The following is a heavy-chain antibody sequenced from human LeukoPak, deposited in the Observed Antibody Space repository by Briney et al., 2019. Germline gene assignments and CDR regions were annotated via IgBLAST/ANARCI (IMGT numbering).Heavy chain of an antibody. Sequence: PSETLSLTCAVYGGSFSGYYWSWIRQPPGKGLEWIGEINHSGSTNYNPSLKSRVTISVDTSKNQFSLKLSSVTAADTAVYYCARQYYYDSSGYYNYFDYWGQGTLVTVSS. CDR1: GGSFSGYY. CDR3: ARQYYYDSSGYYNYFDY. V-gene: IGHV4-34*01. CDR2: INHSGST. D-gene: IGHD3-22*01. J-gene: IGHJ4*02.